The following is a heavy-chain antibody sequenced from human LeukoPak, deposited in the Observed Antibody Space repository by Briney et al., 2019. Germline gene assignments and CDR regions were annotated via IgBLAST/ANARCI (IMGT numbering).Heavy chain of an antibody. CDR1: GGSISSYY. J-gene: IGHJ4*02. V-gene: IGHV4-59*08. CDR3: ARHSGFASGRGEVDS. D-gene: IGHD3-10*01. CDR2: VYYNGTT. Sequence: SETLSLTCIVSGGSISSYYWSWIRQPPGQGLERIGYVYYNGTTNYTPSLKSRVTMSVDTSKNQFSLKLRSVTAADTAVYYCARHSGFASGRGEVDSWGQGSLVTVSS.